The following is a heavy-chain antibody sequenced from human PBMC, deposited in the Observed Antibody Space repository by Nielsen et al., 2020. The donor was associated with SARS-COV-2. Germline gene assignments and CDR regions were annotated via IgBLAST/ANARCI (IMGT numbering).Heavy chain of an antibody. Sequence: GGSLRLSCAASGFTFSSYGMHWVRQAPGKGLEWVAVISYDGSNKYYADSVKGRFTISRDNAKNSLYLQMNSLRAEDTAVYYCARWGGSYLGYWGQGTLVTVSS. D-gene: IGHD1-26*01. V-gene: IGHV3-33*05. CDR2: ISYDGSNK. J-gene: IGHJ4*02. CDR1: GFTFSSYG. CDR3: ARWGGSYLGY.